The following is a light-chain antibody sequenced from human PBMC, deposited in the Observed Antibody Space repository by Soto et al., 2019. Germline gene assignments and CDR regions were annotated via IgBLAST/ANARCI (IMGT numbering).Light chain of an antibody. V-gene: IGLV2-14*01. J-gene: IGLJ3*02. CDR1: RSDVDDYNY. Sequence: QSALTQPASVSGSPGQSITISCIGTRSDVDDYNYVSWYQQHPGKAPKLMIYDVSNRPSGVSNRFSGSKSGNTASLTISGLQAEDEADYYCSSHTSSSSWVFGGGTKLTVL. CDR3: SSHTSSSSWV. CDR2: DVS.